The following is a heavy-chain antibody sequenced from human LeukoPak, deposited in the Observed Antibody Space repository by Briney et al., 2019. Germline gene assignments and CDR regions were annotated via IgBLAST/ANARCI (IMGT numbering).Heavy chain of an antibody. J-gene: IGHJ4*02. CDR3: AKKNLAAAGPNYFDY. V-gene: IGHV3-23*01. CDR2: ISGNGATT. D-gene: IGHD6-13*01. CDR1: GFTFSTYS. Sequence: PGGSLRLSCAACGFTFSTYSMNWVRQAPGKGLEWFSIISGNGATTDYADSVKGRFTISRDNSRNTLYLQMNSLRVEDTAVYYCAKKNLAAAGPNYFDYWGQGTLVTVSS.